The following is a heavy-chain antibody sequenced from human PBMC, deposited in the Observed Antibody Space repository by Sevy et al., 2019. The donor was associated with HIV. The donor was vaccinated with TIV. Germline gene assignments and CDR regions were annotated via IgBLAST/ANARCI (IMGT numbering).Heavy chain of an antibody. CDR2: IWYDGSNK. CDR3: ARVSGGGSSTGYYYGMDV. CDR1: GFTFSSYG. Sequence: GGSLRLSCAASGFTFSSYGMHWVRQAPGKGLEWVAVIWYDGSNKYYADSVKGRFTISRDNSKNTLYLQMNSLRAEDTAVYYCARVSGGGSSTGYYYGMDVWGQGTTVTVSS. V-gene: IGHV3-33*01. J-gene: IGHJ6*02. D-gene: IGHD2-15*01.